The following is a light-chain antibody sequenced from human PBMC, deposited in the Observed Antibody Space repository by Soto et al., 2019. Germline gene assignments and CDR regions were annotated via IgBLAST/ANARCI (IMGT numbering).Light chain of an antibody. CDR2: DVS. Sequence: QPALTRPASVSGSPGQSITISSTGTSSDVGGYNYVSWYQQHPGKAPKLMIYDVSNRPSGVSNRFSGSKSGNTASLTISGLQAEDEADYYCSSYTSSSTLYVFGTGTKVTVL. CDR1: SSDVGGYNY. CDR3: SSYTSSSTLYV. V-gene: IGLV2-14*01. J-gene: IGLJ1*01.